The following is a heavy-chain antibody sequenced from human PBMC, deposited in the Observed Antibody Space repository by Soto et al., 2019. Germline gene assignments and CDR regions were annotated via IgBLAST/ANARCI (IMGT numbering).Heavy chain of an antibody. J-gene: IGHJ3*01. CDR1: GGSISSSDYF. CDR2: FLYTGNT. D-gene: IGHD6-19*01. CDR3: ARHYSGGWYWLF. Sequence: HLQLQESGAGLVKPSETLSLTCTVSGGSISSSDYFWGWIRQPPGKRLEWIGSFLYTGNTYYTPSLQSRVTISVDTARNQFSLKLTSVTAADTAVYYCARHYSGGWYWLFWGQGTLVTVSS. V-gene: IGHV4-39*01.